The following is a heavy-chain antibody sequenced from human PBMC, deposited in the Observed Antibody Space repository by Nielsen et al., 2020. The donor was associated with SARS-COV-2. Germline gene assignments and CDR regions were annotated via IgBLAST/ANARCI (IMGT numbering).Heavy chain of an antibody. J-gene: IGHJ5*02. D-gene: IGHD7-27*01. Sequence: GESLNISCVASGFTFSDYYMTWISQAPGKGREWVSYISGRGDIIFYTDSVEGRFTISRDNAKNSLYLQMNSLRAEDTAVYYCARTDPGVPTWGQGTLVTVSS. CDR3: ARTDPGVPT. CDR2: ISGRGDII. V-gene: IGHV3-11*01. CDR1: GFTFSDYY.